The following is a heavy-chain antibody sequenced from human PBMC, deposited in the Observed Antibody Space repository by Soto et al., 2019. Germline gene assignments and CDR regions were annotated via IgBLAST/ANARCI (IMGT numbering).Heavy chain of an antibody. Sequence: QVQLVQSGAEVKKPWASVKVSCKASGYTFTNYDVNWVRQATGQGLEWMGWMNPDSGDTGYVQNFQGRVTMTRNTPRSTAYMELSSLTSEYTAVYYCARSRRGTGVDFDYWGQGTLVTVSA. D-gene: IGHD7-27*01. CDR3: ARSRRGTGVDFDY. J-gene: IGHJ4*02. CDR2: MNPDSGDT. CDR1: GYTFTNYD. V-gene: IGHV1-8*01.